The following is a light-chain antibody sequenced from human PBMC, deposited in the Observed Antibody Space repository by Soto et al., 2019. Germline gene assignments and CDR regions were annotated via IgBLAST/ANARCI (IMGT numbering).Light chain of an antibody. Sequence: QSLLTQPPSASGTPGQRVTISCSGSSSNIGSNYVYWYQQLPGTAPKLLIYRNNQRPSGVPDRFSGSKSGTSASLAISGHRSEDEADYYCAAWDDSLSVVVFGGGTKLTVL. J-gene: IGLJ2*01. V-gene: IGLV1-47*01. CDR2: RNN. CDR1: SSNIGSNY. CDR3: AAWDDSLSVVV.